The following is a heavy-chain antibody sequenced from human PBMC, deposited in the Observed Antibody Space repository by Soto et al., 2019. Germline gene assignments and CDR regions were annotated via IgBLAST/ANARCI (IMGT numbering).Heavy chain of an antibody. V-gene: IGHV4-4*02. D-gene: IGHD4-17*01. CDR2: IYHTEST. J-gene: IGHJ4*02. CDR1: GDSISSSFW. Sequence: SETLSLTCAVSGDSISSSFWWSWVRQPPGKGLEWIGEIYHTESTVYNPSLKSRVTISVDKSKNQFSLNLDSVTAADTAVYYCARYDFGTFDYWDRGILVTVSS. CDR3: ARYDFGTFDY.